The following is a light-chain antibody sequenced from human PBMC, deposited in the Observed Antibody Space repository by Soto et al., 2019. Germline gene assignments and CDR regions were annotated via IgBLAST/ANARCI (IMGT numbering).Light chain of an antibody. Sequence: DVVMIQSPLSLPVTPGEPASISCRSSQSLLHSSGCISLDWYSQRPGQSPQPLIYMGSDRASGVPDTFSGSGSGTELTLIISRVEAEDVGLYECMQVEHSRLGFGGGTKVEI. CDR2: MGS. J-gene: IGKJ4*01. CDR1: QSLLHSSGCIS. V-gene: IGKV2-28*01. CDR3: MQVEHSRLG.